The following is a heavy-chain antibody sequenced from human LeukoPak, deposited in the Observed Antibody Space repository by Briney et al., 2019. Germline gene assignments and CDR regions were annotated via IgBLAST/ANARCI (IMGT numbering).Heavy chain of an antibody. Sequence: EASVKVSCKASGYTFTSYAMHWVRQAPGQRLEWMGWINAGNGNTKYSQKFQGRVTITRDTSASTAYMELSSLRSEDTAVYYCARDGSSGWTVSNWFDPWGQGTLVTVSS. V-gene: IGHV1-3*01. J-gene: IGHJ5*02. CDR2: INAGNGNT. CDR1: GYTFTSYA. D-gene: IGHD6-19*01. CDR3: ARDGSSGWTVSNWFDP.